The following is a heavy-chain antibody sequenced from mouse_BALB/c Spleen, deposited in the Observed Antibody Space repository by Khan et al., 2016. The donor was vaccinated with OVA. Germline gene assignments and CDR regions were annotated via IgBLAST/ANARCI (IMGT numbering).Heavy chain of an antibody. V-gene: IGHV9-3*02. CDR3: ARISIYYGYFDV. CDR2: INTNTGET. J-gene: IGHJ1*01. CDR1: GYTFTNYG. Sequence: QIQLVQSGPELKKPGETVKISCKASGYTFTNYGMNWVKQAPGKGLKWMGWINTNTGETTYAEEFKGRFAFSLETYASTAYLQINNLKNEDTATYFCARISIYYGYFDVWGAGTTFTVSS. D-gene: IGHD2-1*01.